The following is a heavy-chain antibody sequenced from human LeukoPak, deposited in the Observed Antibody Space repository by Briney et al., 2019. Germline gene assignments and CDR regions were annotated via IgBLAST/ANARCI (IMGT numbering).Heavy chain of an antibody. V-gene: IGHV3-53*01. CDR1: GLDFSSTY. J-gene: IGHJ5*02. CDR3: ARDKLDP. Sequence: GGSLRLSCASSGLDFSSTYMSWIRQPPGKGLEWVSTDFVGGDTYYAASVKGRFTLCKYSSRNTMFLQMHGLSPAEKDVYYCARDKLDPWGQGTLVAVSP. CDR2: DFVGGDT.